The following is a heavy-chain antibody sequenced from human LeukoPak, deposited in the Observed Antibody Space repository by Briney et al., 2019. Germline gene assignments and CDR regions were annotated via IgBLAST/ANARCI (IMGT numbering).Heavy chain of an antibody. V-gene: IGHV3-15*01. Sequence: GGSLRLSCAASGFKFYAFWMSWVRQTPGKGLEWVGLIKSKTDGGTTDYSAPVKGRFTISRDDSQNTLFLQMDSLTTEETATYYCAIVSDCSGTTCYTAYYYYYYMDVWGRGTTVTVSS. CDR1: GFKFYAFW. D-gene: IGHD2-2*02. CDR3: AIVSDCSGTTCYTAYYYYYYMDV. J-gene: IGHJ6*03. CDR2: IKSKTDGGTT.